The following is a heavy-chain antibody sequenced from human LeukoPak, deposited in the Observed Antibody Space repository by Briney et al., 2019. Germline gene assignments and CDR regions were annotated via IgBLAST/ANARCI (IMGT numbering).Heavy chain of an antibody. J-gene: IGHJ5*02. CDR3: ARLAVAGTAWWFDP. Sequence: SETLSLTCTVSGGSISSSSYYWGWIRQPPGKGLEWIGSIYYSGSTYYNPSLKSRVTISVDTSMNQFSLKLSSVTAADTAVYYCARLAVAGTAWWFDPWGQGTLVTVSS. V-gene: IGHV4-39*07. CDR2: IYYSGST. D-gene: IGHD6-19*01. CDR1: GGSISSSSYY.